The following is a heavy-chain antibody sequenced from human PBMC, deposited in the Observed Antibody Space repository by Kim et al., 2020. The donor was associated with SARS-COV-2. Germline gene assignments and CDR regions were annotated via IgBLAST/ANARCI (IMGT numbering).Heavy chain of an antibody. Sequence: SVKVSCKASGGTFSSYAISWVRQAPGQGLEWMGGIIPIFGTANYAQKFQGRVTITADESTSTAYMELSSLRSEDTAVYYCARRGDIVATIIYYGMDVGGQGTTVTVSS. CDR1: GGTFSSYA. CDR3: ARRGDIVATIIYYGMDV. J-gene: IGHJ6*02. V-gene: IGHV1-69*13. CDR2: IIPIFGTA. D-gene: IGHD5-12*01.